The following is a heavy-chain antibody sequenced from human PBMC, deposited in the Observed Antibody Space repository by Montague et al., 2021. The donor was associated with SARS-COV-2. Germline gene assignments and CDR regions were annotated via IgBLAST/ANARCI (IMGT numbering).Heavy chain of an antibody. J-gene: IGHJ5*02. CDR3: ARGIYVFDP. V-gene: IGHV3-11*05. CDR2: INGASSRT. D-gene: IGHD3-16*01. Sequence: YLRLSCAASGFIFSDYNMTWIRQTPGKGLEWISYINGASSRTYYADSVKGRFTISRDNAKNSLFLQMNSLRVEDTAVYYCARGIYVFDPWGQGTLVTVSS. CDR1: GFIFSDYN.